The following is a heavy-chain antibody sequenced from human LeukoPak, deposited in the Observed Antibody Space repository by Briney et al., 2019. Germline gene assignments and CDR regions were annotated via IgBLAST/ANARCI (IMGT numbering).Heavy chain of an antibody. V-gene: IGHV4-34*01. CDR1: GGSFSGYY. D-gene: IGHD2-8*01. Sequence: PSETLSLTCAVYGGSFSGYYWSWIRQPPGKGLEWIGEINHSGSTNYNPSLKSRVTISVDTSKNQFSLKLSSVTAADTAVYYCARELTVCYFDYWGQGTLVTVSS. J-gene: IGHJ4*02. CDR2: INHSGST. CDR3: ARELTVCYFDY.